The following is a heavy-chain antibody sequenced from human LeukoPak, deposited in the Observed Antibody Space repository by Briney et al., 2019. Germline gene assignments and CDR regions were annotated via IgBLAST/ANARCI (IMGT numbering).Heavy chain of an antibody. Sequence: GGSLRLSCAASGFTFSSYAMSWFRQAPGKGLERVSAISGSGGGTYYADSAKGRFTISRDNSKNTLYLQMNSLRAEDTAVYYCAKDLAYTIVYFDYWGQGTLVTVSS. CDR2: ISGSGGGT. J-gene: IGHJ4*02. D-gene: IGHD2-8*01. CDR1: GFTFSSYA. V-gene: IGHV3-23*01. CDR3: AKDLAYTIVYFDY.